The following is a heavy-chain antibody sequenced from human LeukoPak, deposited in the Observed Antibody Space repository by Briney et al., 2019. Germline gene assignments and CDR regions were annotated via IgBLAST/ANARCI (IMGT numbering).Heavy chain of an antibody. J-gene: IGHJ4*02. CDR2: LSGIGDST. CDR1: GFTFSTYA. D-gene: IGHD3-9*01. Sequence: PGGPLRLSCAAPGFTFSTYAMSWVGQAPGKGLEWVSPLSGIGDSTYYADSVKGRFIISRDNSKNTLYLQMNSLRAEDTAVYYCAKVLSLRHFDWVLYIDHWGQGTLVTVSS. V-gene: IGHV3-23*01. CDR3: AKVLSLRHFDWVLYIDH.